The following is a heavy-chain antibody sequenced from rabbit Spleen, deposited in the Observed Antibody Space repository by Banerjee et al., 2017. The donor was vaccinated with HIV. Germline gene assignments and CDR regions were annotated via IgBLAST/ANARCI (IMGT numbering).Heavy chain of an antibody. CDR1: GFSFISSYW. D-gene: IGHD2-1*01. CDR2: IVFGGGSA. Sequence: QEQLEESGGDLVKPEGSLTLTCTASGFSFISSYWIWWVRQAPGKGLEWLGYIVFGGGSAYYANWAKGRFTISKTSSTTVTLQTTSLTGADTATYFCARGREDYGAHPALWGQGTLVTVS. V-gene: IGHV1S45*01. CDR3: ARGREDYGAHPAL. J-gene: IGHJ4*01.